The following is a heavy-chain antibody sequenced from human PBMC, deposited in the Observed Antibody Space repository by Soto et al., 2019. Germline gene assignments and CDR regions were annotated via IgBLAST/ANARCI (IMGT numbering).Heavy chain of an antibody. CDR2: ISGSGGST. D-gene: IGHD3-10*01. CDR1: GFTFSSYA. CDR3: ARYPYTLYCSDGSCSYDAFDI. Sequence: PGGSLRLSCAASGFTFSSYAMSWVRQAPGKGLEWVSAISGSGGSTYYADSVKGRFTISRDNSKNTLYLQMNSLRAEDTAVYYCARYPYTLYCSDGSCSYDAFDIWGQGTVVTVSS. V-gene: IGHV3-23*01. J-gene: IGHJ3*02.